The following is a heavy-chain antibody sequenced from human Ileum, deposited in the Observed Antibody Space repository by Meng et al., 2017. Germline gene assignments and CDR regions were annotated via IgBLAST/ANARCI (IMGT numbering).Heavy chain of an antibody. D-gene: IGHD6-6*01. V-gene: IGHV4-61*01. CDR2: IYYSGST. CDR3: ARSSTSPASYFFDY. Sequence: QGPLQESGPRRGRPSETLSLACTVSGGSVSSGSYYWSWIRQPPGKGLEWIGHIYYSGSTNYNPSLKSRVTISVDMSKNQFSLKLNSVTAADTAIYFCARSSTSPASYFFDYWGQGTLVTVSS. J-gene: IGHJ4*02. CDR1: GGSVSSGSYY.